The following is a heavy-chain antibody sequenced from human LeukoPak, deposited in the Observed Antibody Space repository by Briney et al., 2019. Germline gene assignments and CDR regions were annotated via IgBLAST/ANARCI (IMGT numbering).Heavy chain of an antibody. CDR1: GGSISSYY. CDR2: IYYSGST. V-gene: IGHV4-59*08. D-gene: IGHD5/OR15-5a*01. Sequence: SETLTLTCTVSGGSISSYYWSWIRQPPGKGLEWIGYIYYSGSTNYNPSLKSRVTISVDTSKNQFSLKLSSVTAADTAVYYCARNGEYWSTTDYWGQGTLVTVSS. CDR3: ARNGEYWSTTDY. J-gene: IGHJ4*02.